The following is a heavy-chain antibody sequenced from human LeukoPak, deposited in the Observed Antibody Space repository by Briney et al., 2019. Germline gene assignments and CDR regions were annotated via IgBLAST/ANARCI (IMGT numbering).Heavy chain of an antibody. CDR1: GYTFTSYD. J-gene: IGHJ4*02. CDR3: ASHLWFGELSLDY. Sequence: ASVKVSCKASGYTFTSYDINWVRQATGQGLEWMGWMNPNSGNTGYAQKFQGRVTITADKSTSTAYMELSSLRSEDTAVYYCASHLWFGELSLDYWGQGTLVTVSS. V-gene: IGHV1-8*01. D-gene: IGHD3-10*01. CDR2: MNPNSGNT.